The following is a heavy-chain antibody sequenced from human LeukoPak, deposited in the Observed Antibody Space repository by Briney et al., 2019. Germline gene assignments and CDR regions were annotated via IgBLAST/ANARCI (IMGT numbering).Heavy chain of an antibody. V-gene: IGHV3-33*01. CDR3: ASGDYSSGWHLDY. J-gene: IGHJ4*02. D-gene: IGHD6-19*01. CDR2: IWHDGSYK. CDR1: AFPFSSYG. Sequence: GGSLRLSCTTSAFPFSSYGMHWVRQAPGKGLEWVAVIWHDGSYKYYADSVKGRFTISRDNSKDTLYLQMNSLKVEDTAVYYCASGDYSSGWHLDYWGQGTLVTVSS.